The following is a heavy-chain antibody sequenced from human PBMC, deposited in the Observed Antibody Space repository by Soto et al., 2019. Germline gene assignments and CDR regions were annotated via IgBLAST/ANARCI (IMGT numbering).Heavy chain of an antibody. CDR1: GFTFSSYA. Sequence: GGSLRLSCAASGFTFSSYAMSWVRQAPGKGLEWVSAISGSGGSTYYADSVQGRFTISRDNSKNTLYLHMNSLRAEDMALYYCAKEVDVLGCYFDYWGQGTLVTVSS. CDR2: ISGSGGST. V-gene: IGHV3-23*01. J-gene: IGHJ4*02. D-gene: IGHD3-16*01. CDR3: AKEVDVLGCYFDY.